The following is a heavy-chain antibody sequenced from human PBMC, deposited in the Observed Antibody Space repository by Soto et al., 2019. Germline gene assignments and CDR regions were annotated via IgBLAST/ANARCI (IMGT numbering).Heavy chain of an antibody. J-gene: IGHJ5*02. D-gene: IGHD1-26*01. CDR2: ISGSGGST. Sequence: GGSLRLSCAASGFTFSSYAMSWVRQAPGKGLEWVSAISGSGGSTYYADSVKGRFTISRDNSKNTLYLQMNSLRAEDTAVYYCAKDQEWEPTYNWFDPWGQGTLVTVSS. V-gene: IGHV3-23*01. CDR1: GFTFSSYA. CDR3: AKDQEWEPTYNWFDP.